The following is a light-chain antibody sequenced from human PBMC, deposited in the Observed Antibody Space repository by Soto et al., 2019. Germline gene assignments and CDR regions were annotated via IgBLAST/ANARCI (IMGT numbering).Light chain of an antibody. V-gene: IGKV3-20*01. J-gene: IGKJ4*01. Sequence: EIVLTQSPGTLSLSPGERATLSCRASQSVSSSYLAWYQQKHGQAPRQLIYGASSRATGIPDRFSGSGSGTVFTLTITSLETEDFAVYYCQHYRTSFGGGTRVEIK. CDR1: QSVSSSY. CDR2: GAS. CDR3: QHYRTS.